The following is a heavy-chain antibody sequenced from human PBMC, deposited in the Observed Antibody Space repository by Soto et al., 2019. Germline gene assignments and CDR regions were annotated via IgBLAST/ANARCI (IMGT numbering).Heavy chain of an antibody. CDR2: IWYDGSNK. D-gene: IGHD1-26*01. Sequence: QVQLVESGGGVVQPGRSLRLSCAASGFTFSSYGMHWVRQAPGKGLEWVAVIWYDGSNKYYADSVKGRFTISRDNSKNTLYLQMNSLRAEDTAVYCCARFSLSSYRYYGMDVWGQGTTVTVSS. V-gene: IGHV3-33*01. J-gene: IGHJ6*02. CDR1: GFTFSSYG. CDR3: ARFSLSSYRYYGMDV.